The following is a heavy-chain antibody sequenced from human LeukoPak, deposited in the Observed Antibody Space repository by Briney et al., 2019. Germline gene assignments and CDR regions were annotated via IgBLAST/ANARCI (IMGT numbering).Heavy chain of an antibody. CDR2: ISSSSSYI. D-gene: IGHD1-26*01. CDR3: ARDSGIVGAPYYYYMDV. V-gene: IGHV3-21*01. J-gene: IGHJ6*03. CDR1: GFTFSSYS. Sequence: GGSLRLSCAASGFTFSSYSMNWVRQAPGKGLEWVSSISSSSSYIYYADSVKGRFTIPRDNAKNSLYLQMNSLRAEDTAVYYCARDSGIVGAPYYYYMDVWGKGTTVTVSS.